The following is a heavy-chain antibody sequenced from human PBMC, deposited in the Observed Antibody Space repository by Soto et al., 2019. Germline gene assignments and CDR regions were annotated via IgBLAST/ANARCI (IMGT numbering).Heavy chain of an antibody. D-gene: IGHD4-17*01. CDR2: IYHSGST. V-gene: IGHV4-30-2*01. CDR1: GGSISSGGYS. CDR3: ARGMTTVTTFDY. J-gene: IGHJ4*02. Sequence: SETLSLTCTVSGGSISSGGYSWSWIRQPPGKGLEWIGYIYHSGSTYYNPSLKSRVTISVDRSKNQVSLKLSSVTAADTAVYYCARGMTTVTTFDYWGQGTLVTVSS.